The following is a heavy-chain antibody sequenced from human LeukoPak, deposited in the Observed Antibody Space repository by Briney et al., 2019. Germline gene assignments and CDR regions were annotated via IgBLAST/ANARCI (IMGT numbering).Heavy chain of an antibody. CDR2: ISGSGGST. V-gene: IGHV3-23*01. Sequence: GGSLRLSCAASGFTVSSNYMSWVRQAPGKGLEWVSGISGSGGSTYYAESVKGRLTISRDNSKNTLYLQMNSLRAEDTAVYYCAKFGRSDIVVVVSAIHYYYYYMDVWGKGTTVTVSS. CDR1: GFTVSSNY. J-gene: IGHJ6*03. CDR3: AKFGRSDIVVVVSAIHYYYYYMDV. D-gene: IGHD2-15*01.